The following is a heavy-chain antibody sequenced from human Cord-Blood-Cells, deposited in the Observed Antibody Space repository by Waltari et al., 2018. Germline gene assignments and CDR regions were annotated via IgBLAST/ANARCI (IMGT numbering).Heavy chain of an antibody. J-gene: IGHJ4*02. Sequence: EVQLVETGGGLIQPGGSLRLSCAASGFTVRSNYMSWVRQAPGKGLELVSVIYSGGSTYYADSVKGRFTISRDNSKNTLYLQMNSLRAEDTAVYYCAREGSSGVLDYWGQGTLVTVSS. CDR1: GFTVRSNY. CDR3: AREGSSGVLDY. D-gene: IGHD6-19*01. V-gene: IGHV3-53*02. CDR2: IYSGGST.